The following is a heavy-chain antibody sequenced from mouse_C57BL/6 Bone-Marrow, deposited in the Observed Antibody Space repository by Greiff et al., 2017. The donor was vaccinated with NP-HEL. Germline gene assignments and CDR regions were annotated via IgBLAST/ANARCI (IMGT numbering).Heavy chain of an antibody. CDR2: INPNNGGT. CDR3: ARGYYWYFDV. D-gene: IGHD2-2*01. Sequence: VHVKQSGPELVKPGASVKMSCKASGYTFTDYNMHWVKQSHGKSLEWIGYINPNNGGTSYNQKFKGKATLTVNKSSSTAYMELRSLTSEDSAVYYCARGYYWYFDVWGTGTTVTVSS. J-gene: IGHJ1*03. CDR1: GYTFTDYN. V-gene: IGHV1-22*01.